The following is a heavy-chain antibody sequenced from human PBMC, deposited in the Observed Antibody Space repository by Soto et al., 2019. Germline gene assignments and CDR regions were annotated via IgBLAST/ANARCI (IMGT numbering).Heavy chain of an antibody. CDR3: VRCSGNFYFDF. D-gene: IGHD1-26*01. Sequence: EVQLVETGGGLIQPGGSLRLSCAASGFSVSTNYLNWVRQAPGKGLEWVSVIYSGGRTFYADSVKGRFTISRDNSKNTLFLQMNSLRAEDTAVYYCVRCSGNFYFDFWGQGTLVTVSS. CDR1: GFSVSTNY. J-gene: IGHJ4*02. CDR2: IYSGGRT. V-gene: IGHV3-53*02.